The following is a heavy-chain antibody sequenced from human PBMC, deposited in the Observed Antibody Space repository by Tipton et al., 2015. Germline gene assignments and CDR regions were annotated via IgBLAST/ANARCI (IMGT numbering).Heavy chain of an antibody. Sequence: TLSLTCTVSGGSVSSGNYYWSWIRQPPGKGLEYIGYIFYSGDTNYNPSLKSRVSMSVDTSKNQISLTLTSVTAAATAVYYCARLKDSGTYPLDYWGQGTLVTVSS. D-gene: IGHD3-10*01. V-gene: IGHV4-61*01. J-gene: IGHJ4*02. CDR1: GGSVSSGNYY. CDR2: IFYSGDT. CDR3: ARLKDSGTYPLDY.